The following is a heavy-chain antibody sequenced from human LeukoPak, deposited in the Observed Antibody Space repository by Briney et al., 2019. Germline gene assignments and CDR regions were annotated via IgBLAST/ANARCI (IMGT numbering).Heavy chain of an antibody. CDR2: IWYDGSNK. D-gene: IGHD4-17*01. Sequence: PGGSLRLSCAASGYSFGSYGMHWVRQAPGKGLEWVALIWYDGSNKYYADSVRGRFTISRDNSQNTLYLQMNSLRAEDTAVYYCAKDPNGDYIGTFDIWGQGTMVIVS. CDR1: GYSFGSYG. CDR3: AKDPNGDYIGTFDI. J-gene: IGHJ3*02. V-gene: IGHV3-33*06.